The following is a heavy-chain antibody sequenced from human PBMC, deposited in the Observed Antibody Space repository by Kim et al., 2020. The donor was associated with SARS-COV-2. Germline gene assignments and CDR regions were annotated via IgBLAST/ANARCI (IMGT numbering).Heavy chain of an antibody. CDR2: ILYDGGDK. V-gene: IGHV3-33*01. Sequence: GGSLRLSCAASGFTFSTFGMNWVRQAPGKGLEWVALILYDGGDKYYADSVKGRFTISRDNSKNTLYLQMNSLRAEDTAVYYCARRGGTIFGSYYYFHGMDVWGQGTTVTVSS. D-gene: IGHD3-3*02. CDR1: GFTFSTFG. J-gene: IGHJ6*02. CDR3: ARRGGTIFGSYYYFHGMDV.